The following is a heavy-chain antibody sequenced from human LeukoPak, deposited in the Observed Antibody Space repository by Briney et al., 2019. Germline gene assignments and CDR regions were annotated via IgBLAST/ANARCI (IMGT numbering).Heavy chain of an antibody. Sequence: SQTLSLTCAISGDSVSSNSAAWNWIRQSPSRGLEWLGRTYYRSKWYNDYAVSVKSRITINPDTSKNQFSLQLNSVTPEDTAVYYCARGHQGRIQLWSPSPYFDYWGQGTLVTVSS. D-gene: IGHD5-18*01. CDR1: GDSVSSNSAA. V-gene: IGHV6-1*01. CDR3: ARGHQGRIQLWSPSPYFDY. J-gene: IGHJ4*02. CDR2: TYYRSKWYN.